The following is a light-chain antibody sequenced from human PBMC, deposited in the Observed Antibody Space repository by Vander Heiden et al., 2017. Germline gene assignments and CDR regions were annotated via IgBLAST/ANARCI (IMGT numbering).Light chain of an antibody. CDR1: SSDVGGYNY. CDR2: YGS. J-gene: IGLJ1*01. CDR3: SSYTSSSTPYV. Sequence: HSALTQRASVAGSPGKSITSSRTVTSSDVGGYNYVSLQPQPPGKAPNLMIYYGSNWPSGVSNRFSGSKSGNTASVTISGLQAEDEADYYCSSYTSSSTPYVVGTGTKVTVL. V-gene: IGLV2-14*01.